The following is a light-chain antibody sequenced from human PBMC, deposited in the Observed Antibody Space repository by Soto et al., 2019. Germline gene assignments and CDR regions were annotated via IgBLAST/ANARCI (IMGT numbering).Light chain of an antibody. CDR1: ESISNY. V-gene: IGKV1-39*01. CDR3: QQTFSNLLS. CDR2: SAS. Sequence: IQLTHSPSSLSASVGDRVTIACRASESISNYLNWYQHKPGEAPKVLIYSASTLRGGVPSRFSGTGSGTEFTLTISSLQPEDVATYYCQQTFSNLLSFGGGTKVKIK. J-gene: IGKJ4*01.